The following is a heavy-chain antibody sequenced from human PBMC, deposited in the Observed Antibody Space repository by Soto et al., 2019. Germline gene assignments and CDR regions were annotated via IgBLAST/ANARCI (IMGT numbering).Heavy chain of an antibody. CDR3: AKGTVYCSSTSCYLTHYYYYGMDV. CDR2: ISYDGSNK. Sequence: GGSLRLSCAASGFTFSSYGMHWVRQAPGKGLEWVAVISYDGSNKYYADSVKGRFTISRDNSKNTLYLQMNSLRAEDTAVYYCAKGTVYCSSTSCYLTHYYYYGMDVWGQGTTVTAP. J-gene: IGHJ6*02. V-gene: IGHV3-30*18. D-gene: IGHD2-2*01. CDR1: GFTFSSYG.